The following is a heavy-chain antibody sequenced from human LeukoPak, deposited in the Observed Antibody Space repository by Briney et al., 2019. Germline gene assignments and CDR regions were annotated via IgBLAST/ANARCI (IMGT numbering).Heavy chain of an antibody. J-gene: IGHJ4*02. CDR1: GFTFSSYW. V-gene: IGHV3-7*01. Sequence: GGSLRLSCAASGFTFSSYWMSWVRQAPGKGLEWVANIKQDGSEKYYVDSVKGRFTISRDNAKNSLYLQMDSLRAEDTAVYYCARGVGAAGEYYFDYWGQGTLVTVSS. CDR3: ARGVGAAGEYYFDY. D-gene: IGHD1-26*01. CDR2: IKQDGSEK.